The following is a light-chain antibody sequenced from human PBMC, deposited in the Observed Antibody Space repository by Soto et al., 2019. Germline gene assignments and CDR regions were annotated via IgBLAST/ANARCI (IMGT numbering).Light chain of an antibody. Sequence: VLTQSPSTLCMSXVERATLTXXXSQSIHTSLAWYQQKSGKPPRLVIYDSTLRANGVPDRFGGSRSGTEFTLTINSLEPEDFAVYYCQQRNVWPPITFGQGTRLEI. CDR1: QSIHTS. J-gene: IGKJ5*01. V-gene: IGKV3-11*01. CDR2: DST. CDR3: QQRNVWPPIT.